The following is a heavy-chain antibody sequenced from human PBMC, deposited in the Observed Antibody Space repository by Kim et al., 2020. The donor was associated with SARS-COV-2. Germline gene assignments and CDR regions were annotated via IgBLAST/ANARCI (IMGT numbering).Heavy chain of an antibody. J-gene: IGHJ3*02. CDR2: IYSGGST. CDR1: GFTVSSTY. Sequence: GGSLRLSCAASGFTVSSTYMSWVRLTPGKGLELVSVIYSGGSTYYAGSVQGRFTISRDNSKNTLYLQMNGLRAEDTAVYYCARWVGYEGVPFDICGQGTMVTVSS. V-gene: IGHV3-53*01. D-gene: IGHD5-12*01. CDR3: ARWVGYEGVPFDI.